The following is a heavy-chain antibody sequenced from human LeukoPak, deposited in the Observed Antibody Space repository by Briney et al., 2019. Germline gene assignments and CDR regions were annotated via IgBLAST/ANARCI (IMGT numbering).Heavy chain of an antibody. V-gene: IGHV1-18*01. CDR1: GYTFTSYG. CDR2: ISAYNGNT. J-gene: IGHJ3*02. D-gene: IGHD1/OR15-1a*01. Sequence: ASVKVSCKASGYTFTSYGIAWVRQAPGQGLEWMGWISAYNGNTNYAQKFQGRVTMTRNTSISTAYMELSSLRSEDTAVYYCASSTINDAFDIWGQGTMVTVSS. CDR3: ASSTINDAFDI.